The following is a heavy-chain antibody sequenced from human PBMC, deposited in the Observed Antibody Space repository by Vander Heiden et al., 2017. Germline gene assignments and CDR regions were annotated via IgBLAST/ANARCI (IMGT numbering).Heavy chain of an antibody. V-gene: IGHV4-39*01. CDR3: ARRGVGAWELPERDFDY. Sequence: QLQLQESGPGLVKPSETLSLTCTVSGGSISSSSYYWGWIRQPPGKGLEWIGSIYYSGSTYYNPSLKSRVTISVDTSKNQFSLKPSSVTAADTAVYYCARRGVGAWELPERDFDYWGQGTLVTVSS. J-gene: IGHJ4*02. CDR1: GGSISSSSYY. CDR2: IYYSGST. D-gene: IGHD1-26*01.